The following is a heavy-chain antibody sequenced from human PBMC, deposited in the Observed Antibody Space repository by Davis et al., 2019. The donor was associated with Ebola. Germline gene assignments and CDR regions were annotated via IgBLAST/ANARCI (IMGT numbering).Heavy chain of an antibody. CDR2: ISYDGSNK. J-gene: IGHJ4*02. CDR3: ARDGMATIPPCDY. Sequence: PGGSLRLSCAASGFTFSSYAMHWVRQAPGKGLEWVAVISYDGSNKYYADSVKGRFTISRDNAKNSLYLQMNSLRAEDTAVYYCARDGMATIPPCDYWGQGTLVTVSS. D-gene: IGHD5-24*01. V-gene: IGHV3-30-3*01. CDR1: GFTFSSYA.